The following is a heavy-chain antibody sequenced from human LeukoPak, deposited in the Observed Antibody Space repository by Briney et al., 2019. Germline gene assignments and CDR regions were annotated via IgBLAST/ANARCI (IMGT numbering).Heavy chain of an antibody. CDR3: ATGGRYESSFFDY. V-gene: IGHV3-53*01. CDR1: GFTVSSNY. CDR2: IYSGGST. J-gene: IGHJ4*02. D-gene: IGHD3-22*01. Sequence: GGSLRLSCAASGFTVSSNYMSWVRQAPGKGLEWVSVIYSGGSTYYADSVKGRFTISRDNSKNTLFLQMNSLRAEDTAVYYCATGGRYESSFFDYWGQGTMVTVSS.